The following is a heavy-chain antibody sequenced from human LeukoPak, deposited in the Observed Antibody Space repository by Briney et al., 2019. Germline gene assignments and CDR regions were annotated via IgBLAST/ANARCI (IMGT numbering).Heavy chain of an antibody. CDR3: AKGDTTDPFDP. CDR2: IWYDGSNT. V-gene: IGHV3-33*06. Sequence: GRSLRLSCAASGFTFSNYGMHWVRQAPGRGLEWLAVIWYDGSNTNYADSVRGRFTISRDNSKNTLYMQMNSLRAEDTAVYYCAKGDTTDPFDPWGQGTLVTVSS. CDR1: GFTFSNYG. J-gene: IGHJ5*02. D-gene: IGHD1-14*01.